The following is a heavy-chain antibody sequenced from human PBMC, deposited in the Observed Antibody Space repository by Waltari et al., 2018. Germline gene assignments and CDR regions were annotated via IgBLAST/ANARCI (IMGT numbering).Heavy chain of an antibody. CDR1: GGSMKSYY. CDR2: IYVNGAT. CDR3: ARGVYTFDSRWHYDL. D-gene: IGHD3-16*01. Sequence: QVRLQESGPGLVKPLETLSLTCTVSGGSMKSYYWSWLRQSPDKGLEWIGYIYVNGATNYNPSLQSRVSISLDTSTYQFSLELSSMTAADTAIYFCARGVYTFDSRWHYDLWGRGTLVTVSS. V-gene: IGHV4-59*13. J-gene: IGHJ2*01.